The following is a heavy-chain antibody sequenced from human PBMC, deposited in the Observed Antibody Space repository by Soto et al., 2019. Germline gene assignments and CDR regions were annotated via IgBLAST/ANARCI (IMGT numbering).Heavy chain of an antibody. CDR1: GFTFNKFV. D-gene: IGHD3-9*01. CDR2: IGGRDSHT. Sequence: HPGGSLRLSCAASGFTFNKFVMGFVRQAPGKGLEWISAIGGRDSHTYYADSVKGRFTISRDNSKNTLYLQMNSLRAEDTAVYYCARPQATLRYFDWLSRLDYWGQGTFVTVSS. J-gene: IGHJ4*02. V-gene: IGHV3-23*01. CDR3: ARPQATLRYFDWLSRLDY.